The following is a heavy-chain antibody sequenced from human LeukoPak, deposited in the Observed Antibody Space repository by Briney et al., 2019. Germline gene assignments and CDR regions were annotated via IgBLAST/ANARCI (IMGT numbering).Heavy chain of an antibody. V-gene: IGHV4-39*01. J-gene: IGHJ4*02. D-gene: IGHD6-19*01. CDR1: GGSISSSSYY. CDR3: SRHMGSSSGWPLDY. Sequence: NPSETLSLTCSVSGGSISSSSYYWGWIRQPPGKGLESIGSIYYSGSTNYNPSLKSRVTISVDTSKNQFSLKLRSVTAADTAVYYCSRHMGSSSGWPLDYWGQGTLVTVSS. CDR2: IYYSGST.